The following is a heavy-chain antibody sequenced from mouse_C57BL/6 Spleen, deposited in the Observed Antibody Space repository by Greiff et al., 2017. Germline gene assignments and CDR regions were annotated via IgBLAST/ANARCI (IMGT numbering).Heavy chain of an antibody. D-gene: IGHD2-5*01. J-gene: IGHJ1*03. CDR1: GYTFTSYW. CDR3: ARGDYSNYDGYFDV. CDR2: IDPSDSYT. Sequence: VQLQQPGAELVKPGASVKLSCKASGYTFTSYWMQWVKQRPGQGLEWIGEIDPSDSYTNYNQKFKGKATLTVDTSSSTAYMQLSSLTSEDSAVYYCARGDYSNYDGYFDVWGTGTTVTVSS. V-gene: IGHV1-50*01.